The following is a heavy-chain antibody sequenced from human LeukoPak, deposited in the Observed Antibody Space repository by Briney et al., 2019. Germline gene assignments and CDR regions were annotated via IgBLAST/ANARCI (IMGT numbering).Heavy chain of an antibody. CDR3: ATADHYYDSSGLFAATT. CDR1: GGSFSGYY. Sequence: SETLSLTCAVYGGSFSGYYWSWIRQPPGKGLVWIGEINHSGSTNYNPSLKSRVTISVDTSKNQFSLKLSSVTAADTAVYYCATADHYYDSSGLFAATTWGQGTLVTVS. J-gene: IGHJ5*02. CDR2: INHSGST. D-gene: IGHD3-22*01. V-gene: IGHV4-34*01.